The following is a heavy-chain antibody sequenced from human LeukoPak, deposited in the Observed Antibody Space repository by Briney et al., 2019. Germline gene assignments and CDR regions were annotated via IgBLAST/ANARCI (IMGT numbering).Heavy chain of an antibody. CDR1: GFTFSSYA. V-gene: IGHV3-23*01. J-gene: IGHJ4*02. D-gene: IGHD1-26*01. Sequence: GGSLRLSCAASGFTFSSYAMSWVRQAPGKGLEWVSAISGSGGSTYYADSVKGRFTISRDNSKNTLYLQMNSLRAEDTAVYYRAKDLKWELPSSANYWGQGTLVTVSS. CDR3: AKDLKWELPSSANY. CDR2: ISGSGGST.